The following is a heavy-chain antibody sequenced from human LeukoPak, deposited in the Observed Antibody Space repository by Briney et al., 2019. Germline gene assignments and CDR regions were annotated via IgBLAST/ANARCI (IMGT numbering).Heavy chain of an antibody. CDR2: IDGRSNYK. J-gene: IGHJ3*01. Sequence: PGGSLRLSCAASGFSFSTYSMHWVRQAPGKGLEWVSSIDGRSNYKYYADSVKGRFTISRDNAQSSLFLQMNSLRAEDTALYYCAREDGIVGASSACDVWGQGTMVTVS. CDR3: AREDGIVGASSACDV. CDR1: GFSFSTYS. D-gene: IGHD1-26*01. V-gene: IGHV3-21*01.